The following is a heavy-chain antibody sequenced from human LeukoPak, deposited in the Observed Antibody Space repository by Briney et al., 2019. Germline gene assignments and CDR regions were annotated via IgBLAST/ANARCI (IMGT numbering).Heavy chain of an antibody. D-gene: IGHD3-9*01. Sequence: GASEKVSCKASGYTFTSYGISWVRQAPGQGLEWMGWISAYNGNTNYAQKLQGRVTMTEDTSTDTAYMELSSLRSEDTAVYYCATGGPLGVRYFDWLDFDYWGQGTLVTVSS. CDR3: ATGGPLGVRYFDWLDFDY. J-gene: IGHJ4*02. V-gene: IGHV1-18*01. CDR1: GYTFTSYG. CDR2: ISAYNGNT.